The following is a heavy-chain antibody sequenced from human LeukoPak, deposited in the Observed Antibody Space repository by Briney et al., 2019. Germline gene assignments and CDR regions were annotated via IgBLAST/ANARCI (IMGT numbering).Heavy chain of an antibody. Sequence: GGCLRLSCAASGFTFSNAWMSWVRQAPGKWLEWVSGINWNGGSTGYADSVKGRFTISRDNAKNSLYLQMNSLRAEDTAFYYCARADYYASGSPSSLAPSGEGTLVALSS. CDR1: GFTFSNAW. CDR2: INWNGGST. V-gene: IGHV3-20*04. CDR3: ARADYYASGSPSSLAP. D-gene: IGHD3-10*01. J-gene: IGHJ5*02.